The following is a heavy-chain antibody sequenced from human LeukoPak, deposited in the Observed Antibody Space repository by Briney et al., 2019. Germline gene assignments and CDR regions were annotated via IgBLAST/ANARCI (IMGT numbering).Heavy chain of an antibody. J-gene: IGHJ4*02. D-gene: IGHD3-22*01. CDR3: ATVPKPYYYDSSGYLDY. CDR2: IIPIFGTA. Sequence: WASVKVSCKASGGTFSSYAISWVRQAPGQGLEWMGRIIPIFGTANYAQKFQGRVTMTEDTSTDTAYMELSSLRSEDTAVYYCATVPKPYYYDSSGYLDYWGQGTLVTVSS. CDR1: GGTFSSYA. V-gene: IGHV1-69*06.